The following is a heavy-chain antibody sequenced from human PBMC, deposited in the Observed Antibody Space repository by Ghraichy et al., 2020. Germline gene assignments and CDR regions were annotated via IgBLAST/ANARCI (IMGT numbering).Heavy chain of an antibody. CDR3: ARLSVRYCSSTSCSAGVNWFDP. V-gene: IGHV4-39*01. J-gene: IGHJ5*02. CDR2: IYYSGST. CDR1: GGSISSSSYY. Sequence: SETLSLTCTVSGGSISSSSYYWGWIRQPPGKGLEWIGSIYYSGSTYYNPSLKSRVTISVDTSKNQFSLKLSSVTAADTAVYYCARLSVRYCSSTSCSAGVNWFDPWGQGTLVTVSS. D-gene: IGHD2-2*01.